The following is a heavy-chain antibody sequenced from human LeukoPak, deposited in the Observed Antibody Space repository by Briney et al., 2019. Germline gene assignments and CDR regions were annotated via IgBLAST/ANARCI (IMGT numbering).Heavy chain of an antibody. J-gene: IGHJ5*02. CDR3: AKFKEPLRTPHPNWFDP. V-gene: IGHV3-30-3*02. D-gene: IGHD1-14*01. CDR2: ISYDGSNK. Sequence: GGSLRLSCAASGFTFSSYAMHWVRQAPGKGLEWVAVISYDGSNKYYADSVKGRFTISRDNSKNTLYLQMNSLRAEDTAVYYCAKFKEPLRTPHPNWFDPWGQGTLVTVSS. CDR1: GFTFSSYA.